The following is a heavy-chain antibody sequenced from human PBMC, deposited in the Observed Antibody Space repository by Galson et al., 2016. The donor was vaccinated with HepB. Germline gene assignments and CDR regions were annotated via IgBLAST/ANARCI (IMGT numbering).Heavy chain of an antibody. V-gene: IGHV3-15*01. CDR1: GLTFSNAW. D-gene: IGHD4-17*01. CDR3: NTLYSQDDDYGDYGFDSEADY. J-gene: IGHJ4*02. CDR2: INSTTAGGTT. Sequence: SLRLSCAASGLTFSNAWMSWVRQAPGKGLEWVGRINSTTAGGTTAYSAPVKGRVTIARDDSKNTLYLQMKSLKTEDTAVYYCNTLYSQDDDYGDYGFDSEADYWGQGTLVIVSS.